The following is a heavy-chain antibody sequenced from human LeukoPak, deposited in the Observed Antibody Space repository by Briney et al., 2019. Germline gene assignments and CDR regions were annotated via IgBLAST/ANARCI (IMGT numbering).Heavy chain of an antibody. CDR2: FDPEDGET. CDR3: ATDQPDGDSSGAWDV. Sequence: GASVKVSRKVSGYTLTELSMHWVRQAPGKGLEWMGGFDPEDGETIYAQKFQGRVTMTEDTSTDTAYMELSSLRSEDTAVYYCATDQPDGDSSGAWDVWGKGTTVTVSS. V-gene: IGHV1-24*01. J-gene: IGHJ6*04. D-gene: IGHD3-22*01. CDR1: GYTLTELS.